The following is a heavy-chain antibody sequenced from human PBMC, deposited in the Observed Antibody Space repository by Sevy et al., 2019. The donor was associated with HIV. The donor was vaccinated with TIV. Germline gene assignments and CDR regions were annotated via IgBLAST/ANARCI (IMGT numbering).Heavy chain of an antibody. CDR1: GFTFAKYS. CDR2: FSFGCGRI. CDR3: AREGCTKPHDH. J-gene: IGHJ4*02. V-gene: IGHV3-23*01. D-gene: IGHD2-8*01. Sequence: GGSLRLSCAASGFTFAKYSMSWVRQAPGKGLEWVSTFSFGCGRINYADSVKGRFTISRDDSKNTLFLQMNSLRAEDTATYFCAREGCTKPHDHWGQGTLVTVSS.